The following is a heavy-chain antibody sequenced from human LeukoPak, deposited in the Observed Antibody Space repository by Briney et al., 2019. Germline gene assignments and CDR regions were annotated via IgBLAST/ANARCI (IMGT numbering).Heavy chain of an antibody. J-gene: IGHJ3*02. CDR2: IIPILGIA. CDR1: GGTFSSYA. V-gene: IGHV1-69*04. Sequence: SVKVSCKASGGTFSSYAISWVRQAPGQGLEWMGRIIPILGIANYAQKFQGRVTITADKSTSTAYMELSSLRSEDTAVYYCATVSPITGTTLSSPGAFDIWGQGTMVTVSS. CDR3: ATVSPITGTTLSSPGAFDI. D-gene: IGHD1-7*01.